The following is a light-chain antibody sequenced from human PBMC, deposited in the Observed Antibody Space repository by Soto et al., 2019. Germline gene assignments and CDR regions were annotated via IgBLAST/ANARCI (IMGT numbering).Light chain of an antibody. CDR1: QSLSSW. V-gene: IGKV1-5*03. Sequence: DIQMTQSPSTLSASVGDRVTITCRASQSLSSWLAWYQQKPGKAPKLLIYKASSLESGVPSRFSGSGSGTKFTLTISSLQPDDFATYYCLQYNSYPWAFGQGTKV. CDR3: LQYNSYPWA. J-gene: IGKJ1*01. CDR2: KAS.